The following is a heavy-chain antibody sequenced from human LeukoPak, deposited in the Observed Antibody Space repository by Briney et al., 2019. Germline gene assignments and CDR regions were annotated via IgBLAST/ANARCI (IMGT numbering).Heavy chain of an antibody. V-gene: IGHV3-66*01. CDR1: GFTVTNNY. CDR2: IYSAGNT. Sequence: RSGGSLRLSCAASGFTVTNNYMSWVRQAPGKGLEWVSIIYSAGNTYYAESVKGRFTISRDNSKNTLNLQMNSLRAEDTAVYYCARENRRSYYDSSGFDYWGQGTLVTVSS. J-gene: IGHJ4*02. CDR3: ARENRRSYYDSSGFDY. D-gene: IGHD3-22*01.